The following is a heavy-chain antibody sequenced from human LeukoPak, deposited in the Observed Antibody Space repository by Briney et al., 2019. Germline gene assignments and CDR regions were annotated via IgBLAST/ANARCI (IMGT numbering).Heavy chain of an antibody. CDR2: ISAYNGNT. V-gene: IGHV1-18*01. CDR3: ASPCYYGSGNHFDY. D-gene: IGHD3-10*01. J-gene: IGHJ4*02. CDR1: GYTFTSYG. Sequence: ASVKVSCKASGYTFTSYGISWVRHAPGQGLEWMGWISAYNGNTNYAQKLQGRVTMTTDTSTSTAYMELRSLRSDDTAVYYCASPCYYGSGNHFDYWGQGTLVTVSS.